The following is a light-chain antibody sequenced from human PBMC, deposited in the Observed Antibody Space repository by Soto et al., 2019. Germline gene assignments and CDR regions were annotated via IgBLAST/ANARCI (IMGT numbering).Light chain of an antibody. Sequence: QSVLTQPPSVSGAPGQRVTISCTGSSSNIGAGYDVHWYQHLPGTAPKLLIYGNINRPSGVPDRFSGSKSGTSASLAITGLQAEDEADYYCQSYDSRLSGWVFGGGTKLTVL. J-gene: IGLJ2*01. CDR2: GNI. CDR1: SSNIGAGYD. CDR3: QSYDSRLSGWV. V-gene: IGLV1-40*01.